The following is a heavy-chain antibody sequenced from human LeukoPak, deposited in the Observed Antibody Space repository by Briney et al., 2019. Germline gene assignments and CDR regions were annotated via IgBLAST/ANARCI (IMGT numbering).Heavy chain of an antibody. CDR3: ARDHQLDQDWYFDL. Sequence: SETLSLTCTVSGGSISSGDYYWSWIRQPPGMGLEWIGYIYYSGSTYYNPSLKSRVTISVDTSKNQFSLKLSSVTAADTAVYYCARDHQLDQDWYFDLWGRGTLVTVSS. J-gene: IGHJ2*01. CDR1: GGSISSGDYY. V-gene: IGHV4-30-4*01. CDR2: IYYSGST. D-gene: IGHD1-1*01.